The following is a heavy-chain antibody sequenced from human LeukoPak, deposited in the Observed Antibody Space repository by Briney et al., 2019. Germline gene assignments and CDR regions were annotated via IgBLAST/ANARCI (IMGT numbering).Heavy chain of an antibody. CDR1: GGSITNYF. J-gene: IGHJ4*01. D-gene: IGHD6-13*01. Sequence: SEALFLSCSVSGGSITNYFWSWFRQPPGWGVGWIGYIYYSGSTDYNPSLKSRISISVDTSKKQCSLILSSVTTADTAVYYCARHPTAAPVPDYWGHGTLVTVSS. CDR3: ARHPTAAPVPDY. V-gene: IGHV4-59*08. CDR2: IYYSGST.